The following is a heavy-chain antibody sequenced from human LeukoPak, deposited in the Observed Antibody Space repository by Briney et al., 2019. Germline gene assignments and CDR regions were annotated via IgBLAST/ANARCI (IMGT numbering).Heavy chain of an antibody. J-gene: IGHJ4*02. V-gene: IGHV4-30-4*01. CDR1: GGSISSGDYY. CDR3: ARVEPTYYYDSSGYYGEDYFDY. CDR2: IYYSGST. D-gene: IGHD3-22*01. Sequence: SETLSLTCTVSGGSISSGDYYWSWIRQPPGKGLEWIGYIYYSGSTYYNPSLKSRVTISVDTSKNQFSLKLSSVTAADTAVYYCARVEPTYYYDSSGYYGEDYFDYWGQGTLVTVSS.